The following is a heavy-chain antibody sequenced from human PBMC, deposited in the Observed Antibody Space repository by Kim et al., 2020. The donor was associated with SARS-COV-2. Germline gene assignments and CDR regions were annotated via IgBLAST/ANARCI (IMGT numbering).Heavy chain of an antibody. Sequence: LSLTCAAFGFAFTSYEMNWVRQAPGKGLEWVSYISSSGNTIYYADSVQGRFTISRDTAKNSLYLQMNSLRVEDTAIYYCARAAYFDNKGPSWGQGTLVIVSS. CDR3: ARAAYFDNKGPS. J-gene: IGHJ5*02. CDR2: ISSSGNTI. D-gene: IGHD3-9*01. CDR1: GFAFTSYE. V-gene: IGHV3-48*03.